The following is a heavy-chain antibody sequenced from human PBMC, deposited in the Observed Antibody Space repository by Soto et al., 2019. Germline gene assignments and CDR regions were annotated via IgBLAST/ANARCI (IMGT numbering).Heavy chain of an antibody. CDR2: LIPIFGTP. V-gene: IGHV1-69*01. J-gene: IGHJ5*02. D-gene: IGHD3-22*01. CDR1: GGTFSDYG. CDR3: ARGWDHYDSSGLRTWFDP. Sequence: QVQLVQSGAEVKKPGSSVKVSCKASGGTFSDYGIHWVRQAPGQGLEWMGGLIPIFGTPNYAQKFQGRVTITADEYTSTAYMELSSLRSEDTAVYYCARGWDHYDSSGLRTWFDPWGQGTLVTVYS.